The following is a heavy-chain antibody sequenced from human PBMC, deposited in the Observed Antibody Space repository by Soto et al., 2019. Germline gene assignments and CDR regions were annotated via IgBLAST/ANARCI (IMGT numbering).Heavy chain of an antibody. V-gene: IGHV3-7*05. CDR2: IKQDESRT. CDR3: ARYVSPGDSTYYLDAFDI. D-gene: IGHD3-22*01. Sequence: EVQLVESGGGLVQPGESLRLTCAASGFSLSNYWMTWVRQAPGKGLEWVANIKQDESRTSYLDSVRGRFTISRDNARNSLYLQMNSLRAEDTALYYCARYVSPGDSTYYLDAFDIWGQGTMVTVSS. CDR1: GFSLSNYW. J-gene: IGHJ3*02.